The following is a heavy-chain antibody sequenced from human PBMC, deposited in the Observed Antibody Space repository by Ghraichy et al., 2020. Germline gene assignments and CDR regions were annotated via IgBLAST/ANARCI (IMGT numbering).Heavy chain of an antibody. CDR2: IKGDGSEQ. J-gene: IGHJ4*02. D-gene: IGHD4-17*01. CDR1: GFTFSTYW. V-gene: IGHV3-7*01. CDR3: ATWGVTTNF. Sequence: GESLNISCAASGFTFSTYWASWIRQAPGKGLEWVAHIKGDGSEQYYVDSVKGRFTISRDNAKNSLYLQMNSLRAEDTAAYYCATWGVTTNFWGQGTQVTVSS.